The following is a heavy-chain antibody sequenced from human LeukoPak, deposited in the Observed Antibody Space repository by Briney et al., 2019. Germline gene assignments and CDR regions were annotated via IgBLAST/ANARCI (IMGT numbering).Heavy chain of an antibody. J-gene: IGHJ4*02. CDR3: ARDPGGGYSGSYYVGYYFDY. CDR1: GFTFSDYY. V-gene: IGHV3-11*01. D-gene: IGHD1-26*01. CDR2: ISSSGSTI. Sequence: GGSLRLSCAASGFTFSDYYMSWIRQAPGKGLEWVSYISSSGSTIYYADSVKGRFTISRDNAKNSLYLQTNSLRAEDTAVYYCARDPGGGYSGSYYVGYYFDYWGQGTLVTVSS.